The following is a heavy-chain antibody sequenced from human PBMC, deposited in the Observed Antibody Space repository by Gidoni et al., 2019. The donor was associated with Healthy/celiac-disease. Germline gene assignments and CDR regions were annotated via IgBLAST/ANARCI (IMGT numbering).Heavy chain of an antibody. CDR1: GFTFSSYA. D-gene: IGHD6-19*01. Sequence: QVQLVESGGGVVQPGRSLRLSCAASGFTFSSYAMHWVRQAPGKGLEWVAVISYDGSNKYYADSLKGRFTISRDNSKNTLYLQMNSLRAEDTAVYYCARDLFEWLVRGIDYWGQGTLVTVSS. CDR2: ISYDGSNK. V-gene: IGHV3-30*01. J-gene: IGHJ4*02. CDR3: ARDLFEWLVRGIDY.